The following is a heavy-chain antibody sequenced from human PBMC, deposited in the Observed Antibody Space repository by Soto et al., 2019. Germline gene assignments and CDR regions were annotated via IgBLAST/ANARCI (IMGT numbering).Heavy chain of an antibody. J-gene: IGHJ4*02. CDR2: INPTGGST. D-gene: IGHD6-19*01. CDR3: AREAVAGPFDY. V-gene: IGHV1-46*01. Sequence: GASVKVCCKASGYTFISYYMHWVRQAPGQGLEWMGIINPTGGSTSYAQKFQGRVTMTRDTSTSTVYMELSSLRSEDTAVYYCAREAVAGPFDYWGQGTLVTVSS. CDR1: GYTFISYY.